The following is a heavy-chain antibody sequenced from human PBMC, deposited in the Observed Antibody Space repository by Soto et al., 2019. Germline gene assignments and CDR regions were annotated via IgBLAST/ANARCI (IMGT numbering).Heavy chain of an antibody. D-gene: IGHD2-2*01. V-gene: IGHV4-39*01. CDR1: GGSISSSSYY. Sequence: QLQLQESGPGLVKPSETLSLTCTVSGGSISSSSYYWGWIRQPPGKGLEWIGSIYYSGSTYYNPSLKSRVTISVDTSKNQFSLKLSAVTAADTAVYYCAGRYCSSTSCYLFYYGGQGTLVTVSS. CDR3: AGRYCSSTSCYLFYY. J-gene: IGHJ4*02. CDR2: IYYSGST.